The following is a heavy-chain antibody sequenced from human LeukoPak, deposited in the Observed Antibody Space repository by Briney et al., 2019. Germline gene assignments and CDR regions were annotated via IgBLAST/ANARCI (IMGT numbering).Heavy chain of an antibody. CDR3: ARGSYDFWSGYSYYFDY. Sequence: GASVKVSCKASGYTFTSYVINWVRQATGQGLEWMGWMNPNSGNTGYAQKFQGRVTITRNTSISTAYMELSSLRSEDTAVYYCARGSYDFWSGYSYYFDYWGQGTLVTVSS. CDR1: GYTFTSYV. CDR2: MNPNSGNT. D-gene: IGHD3-3*01. J-gene: IGHJ4*02. V-gene: IGHV1-8*03.